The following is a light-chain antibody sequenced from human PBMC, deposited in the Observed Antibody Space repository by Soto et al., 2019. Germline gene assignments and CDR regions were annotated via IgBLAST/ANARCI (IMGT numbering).Light chain of an antibody. J-gene: IGKJ1*01. V-gene: IGKV3-15*01. CDR3: QQYNNWRT. Sequence: EILMTQSPATLSVSPGERATLSCRASQSVSSNLAWYQQKPGQAPRLLIYGASTRATGIPARFSGSGSGTEFTLTFSSLQSEDFAVYYCQQYNNWRTFGQGTKVDIK. CDR1: QSVSSN. CDR2: GAS.